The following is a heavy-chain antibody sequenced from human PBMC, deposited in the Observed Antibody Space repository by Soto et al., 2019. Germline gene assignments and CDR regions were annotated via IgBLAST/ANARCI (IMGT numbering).Heavy chain of an antibody. J-gene: IGHJ4*02. Sequence: SETLSLTCAVYGGSFSGYYWSWIRQPPGKGLEWIGEINHSGSTNYNPSLKSRVTISVDTSKNQFSLKLSSVTAADTAVYYCARGQKSAADHVGFDYWGQGTLVTVSS. CDR1: GGSFSGYY. V-gene: IGHV4-34*01. D-gene: IGHD6-13*01. CDR3: ARGQKSAADHVGFDY. CDR2: INHSGST.